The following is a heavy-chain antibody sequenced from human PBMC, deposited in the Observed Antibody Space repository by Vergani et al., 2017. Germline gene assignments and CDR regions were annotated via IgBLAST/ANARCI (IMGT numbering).Heavy chain of an antibody. D-gene: IGHD2-2*01. V-gene: IGHV1-18*01. CDR3: ARRVPFSAFEGQMLCYGLDV. Sequence: QVQLVQSGAEVKKPGASVKVSCKASGYTFTIYSIGWVRQARGQGLEWLGWISGYNGNTNYAQKLQGRVTMTTDTSTSKAYMELRNLRSDDTAVYYCARRVPFSAFEGQMLCYGLDVWGQGTTVTVSS. CDR1: GYTFTIYS. J-gene: IGHJ6*02. CDR2: ISGYNGNT.